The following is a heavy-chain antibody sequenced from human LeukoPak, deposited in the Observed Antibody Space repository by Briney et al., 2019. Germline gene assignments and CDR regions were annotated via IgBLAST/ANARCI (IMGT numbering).Heavy chain of an antibody. CDR3: ARESGYSSGWAPFRYYYYYMDV. J-gene: IGHJ6*03. V-gene: IGHV4-59*01. CDR2: IYYSGST. Sequence: SETLSLTCTVSGGSISSYYWSWIRQPPGKGLEWIGYIYYSGSTNYNPSLKSRVTISVDTSKNQFSLKLSSVTAADTAVYYRARESGYSSGWAPFRYYYYYMDVWGKGTTVTVSS. CDR1: GGSISSYY. D-gene: IGHD6-19*01.